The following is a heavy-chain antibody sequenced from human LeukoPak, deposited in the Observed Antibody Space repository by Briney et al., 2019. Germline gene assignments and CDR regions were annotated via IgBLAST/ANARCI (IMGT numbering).Heavy chain of an antibody. Sequence: GGSLRLSCAASGFTFSGSAMNWVRQDPGMGLKWLSYIGSTGTMLYADSVKGRFTISRDNSKNTLYLQMNSLRAEDTAVYYCARAIPHDYGDYVGMDAWGQGTTVTVSS. CDR3: ARAIPHDYGDYVGMDA. CDR2: IGSTGTM. CDR1: GFTFSGSA. D-gene: IGHD4-17*01. J-gene: IGHJ6*02. V-gene: IGHV3-48*01.